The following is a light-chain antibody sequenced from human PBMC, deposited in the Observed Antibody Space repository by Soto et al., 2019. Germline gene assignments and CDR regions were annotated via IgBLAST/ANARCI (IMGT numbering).Light chain of an antibody. J-gene: IGLJ3*02. CDR2: EVN. Sequence: QSALTQPASLSGSPGQSITISCTGTSSDIGAYDYVSWFQQHPGKAPKLMISEVNNRPSGVSNRFSGSKSGNTASLTISGLQAEDEADYYCSSYIPRITDWAFGGGTKLTVL. CDR3: SSYIPRITDWA. CDR1: SSDIGAYDY. V-gene: IGLV2-14*01.